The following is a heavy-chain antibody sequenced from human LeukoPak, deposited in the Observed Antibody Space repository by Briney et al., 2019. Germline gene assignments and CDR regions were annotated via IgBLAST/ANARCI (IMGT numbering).Heavy chain of an antibody. Sequence: GGSLRLSCAASGFSFSSYAMSWVRQAPGKGLEWVAVIGASSEITYYAESVKGRFAISRDNYRNTLFLQMNSLRAEDSAVYYCAKDPESTGYANYFDHWGQGTLVTVSS. CDR1: GFSFSSYA. D-gene: IGHD5-12*01. CDR3: AKDPESTGYANYFDH. CDR2: IGASSEIT. V-gene: IGHV3-23*01. J-gene: IGHJ4*02.